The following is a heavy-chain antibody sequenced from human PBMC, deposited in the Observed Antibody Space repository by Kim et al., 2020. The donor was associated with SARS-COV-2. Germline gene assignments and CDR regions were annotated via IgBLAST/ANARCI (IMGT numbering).Heavy chain of an antibody. V-gene: IGHV4-34*01. CDR3: ARGGPTQIFDY. CDR2: INHSGST. CDR1: GGSFSGYY. Sequence: SETLSLTCAVYGGSFSGYYWSWIRQPPGKGLEWIGEINHSGSTNYNPSLKSRVTISVDTSKNQFSLKLSSVTAADTAVYYCARGGPTQIFDYWGQGTLVTVSS. J-gene: IGHJ4*02.